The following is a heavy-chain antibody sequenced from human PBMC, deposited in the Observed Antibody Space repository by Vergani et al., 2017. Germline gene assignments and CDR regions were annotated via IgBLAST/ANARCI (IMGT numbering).Heavy chain of an antibody. CDR1: GYSISSGYY. D-gene: IGHD1-14*01. CDR3: LRSHRGWFDP. J-gene: IGHJ5*02. CDR2: IYHSGST. V-gene: IGHV4-38-2*01. Sequence: QVQLQESGPGLVKPSETLSLTCAVSGYSISSGYYWGWIRQPPGKGLEWIGSIYHSGSTYYNPSLKSRVTISVDTSKNQFSLKLSSVTAADTAVYYCLRSHRGWFDPWGQGTLVTVSS.